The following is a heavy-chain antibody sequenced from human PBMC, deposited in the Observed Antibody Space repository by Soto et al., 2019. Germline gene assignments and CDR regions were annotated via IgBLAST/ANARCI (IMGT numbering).Heavy chain of an antibody. CDR3: ARHDASGWYVILY. J-gene: IGHJ4*02. CDR2: IIPIFGTA. CDR1: GGTFSSYA. V-gene: IGHV1-69*13. Sequence: SVKVSCKASGGTFSSYAISWVRQAPGQGLEWMGGIIPIFGTANYAQKFQGRVTITADESTNQFSLKLSSVTAADTAVYYCARHDASGWYVILYWSQGTLVTVSS. D-gene: IGHD6-19*01.